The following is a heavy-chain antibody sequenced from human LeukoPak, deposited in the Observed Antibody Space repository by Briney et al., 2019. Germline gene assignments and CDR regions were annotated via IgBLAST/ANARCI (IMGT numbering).Heavy chain of an antibody. J-gene: IGHJ5*02. Sequence: GGSLRLSCAVSGFTFSTYSMNWVRQAPGKGLEWVSYISSSSSTIYCADPVKGRFTISRDNAKNSLYLHMNSLRAEDTAVYYCASGAEGYVFDPWGQGTLVTVSS. V-gene: IGHV3-48*01. D-gene: IGHD5-12*01. CDR3: ASGAEGYVFDP. CDR1: GFTFSTYS. CDR2: ISSSSSTI.